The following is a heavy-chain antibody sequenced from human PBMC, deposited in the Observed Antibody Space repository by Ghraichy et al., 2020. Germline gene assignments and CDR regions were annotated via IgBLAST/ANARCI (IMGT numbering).Heavy chain of an antibody. D-gene: IGHD3-22*01. V-gene: IGHV4-59*01. CDR2: IYYSGST. CDR1: GGSIRSYF. CDR3: ARDMYYDSSGYYYHDGFDI. Sequence: SETLSLTCTVSGGSIRSYFWSWIRQPPGKGLEWIGCIYYSGSTKYNPSLKSRVTISGDTSKNQFSLKLTSVTAADTAVYYCARDMYYDSSGYYYHDGFDIWGQGTMVTVSS. J-gene: IGHJ3*02.